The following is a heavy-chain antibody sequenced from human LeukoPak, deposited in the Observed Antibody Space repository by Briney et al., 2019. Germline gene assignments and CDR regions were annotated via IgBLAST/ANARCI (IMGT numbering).Heavy chain of an antibody. V-gene: IGHV1-18*01. J-gene: IGHJ4*02. CDR2: ICVYNGET. D-gene: IGHD3-22*01. CDR3: ARGYYDSGGPDY. CDR1: GYTFTSYG. Sequence: AAVKVSCKASGYTFTSYGISWVRQAPGQGLEWMGWICVYNGETNYAQKLQCRVTMTTHTATRTAYTELRSLRSDDTAVYCCARGYYDSGGPDYWGQGTLLTVSS.